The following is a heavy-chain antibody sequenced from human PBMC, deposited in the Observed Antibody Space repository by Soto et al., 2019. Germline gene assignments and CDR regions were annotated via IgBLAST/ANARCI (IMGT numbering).Heavy chain of an antibody. J-gene: IGHJ6*02. D-gene: IGHD3-10*01. V-gene: IGHV3-15*01. CDR3: TTEDSVMVRGVITPDDYYYGMDV. CDR1: GFTFSNAW. Sequence: PGGSLRLSCAASGFTFSNAWMSWVRQAPGKGLEWAGRIKSKTDGGTTDYAAPVKGRFTISRDDSKNTLYLQMNSLKTEDTAVYYCTTEDSVMVRGVITPDDYYYGMDVWGQGTTVTVSS. CDR2: IKSKTDGGTT.